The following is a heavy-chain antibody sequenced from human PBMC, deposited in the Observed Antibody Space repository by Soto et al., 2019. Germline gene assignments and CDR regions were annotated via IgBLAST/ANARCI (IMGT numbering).Heavy chain of an antibody. D-gene: IGHD6-13*01. CDR3: ARDGGIAAAGASKYFQH. V-gene: IGHV1-69*13. Sequence: ASVKVSCKASGGTFSSYAISWVRQAPGQGLEWMGGIIPIFGTANYAQKFQGRVTITADESTSTAYMELSSLRSEDTAVYYCARDGGIAAAGASKYFQHWGQGTLVTVSS. CDR2: IIPIFGTA. CDR1: GGTFSSYA. J-gene: IGHJ1*01.